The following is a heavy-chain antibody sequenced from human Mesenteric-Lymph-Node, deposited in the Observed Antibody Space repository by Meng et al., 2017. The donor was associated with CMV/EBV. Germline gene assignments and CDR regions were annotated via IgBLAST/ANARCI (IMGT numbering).Heavy chain of an antibody. CDR2: IHHSGST. CDR1: GYSISSGYY. J-gene: IGHJ4*02. V-gene: IGHV4-38-2*02. Sequence: GSLRLSCTVSGYSISSGYYWGWIRQPPGKGLEWIGSIHHSGSTNYNPSLKSRVTISVDKSKNRFSLNLSSVTAADTAVYYCARNMWGSSGQWTYDYWGQGTLVTVSS. CDR3: ARNMWGSSGQWTYDY. D-gene: IGHD3-16*01.